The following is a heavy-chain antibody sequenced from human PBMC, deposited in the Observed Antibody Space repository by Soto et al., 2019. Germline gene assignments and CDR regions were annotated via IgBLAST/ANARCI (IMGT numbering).Heavy chain of an antibody. Sequence: SGPTLVKPTQTLTLTCTFSGFSLSTSGVGVGWIRQPPGKALEWLALIYWNDDKRYSPSLKSRLTITKDTSKNQVVLTMTNMDPVDTATYYCAHSGAMIVVDNYFDYWGQGTLVTVSS. J-gene: IGHJ4*02. CDR3: AHSGAMIVVDNYFDY. V-gene: IGHV2-5*01. CDR2: IYWNDDK. D-gene: IGHD3-22*01. CDR1: GFSLSTSGVG.